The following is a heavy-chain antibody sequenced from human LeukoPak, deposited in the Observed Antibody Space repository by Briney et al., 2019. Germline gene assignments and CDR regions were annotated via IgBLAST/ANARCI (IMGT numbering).Heavy chain of an antibody. J-gene: IGHJ5*02. V-gene: IGHV2-5*05. D-gene: IGHD3-22*01. Sequence: SGPTLVNPTQTVTLTCTFSGFSLSTSGVGVGWIRQPPGKALEWLALIYWDDDKRYGPSLKSRLTITEDTSKNQVVLTMTNMDPVDTATYYCARLSNYYDIRWFDPWGQGTLVTVSS. CDR3: ARLSNYYDIRWFDP. CDR2: IYWDDDK. CDR1: GFSLSTSGVG.